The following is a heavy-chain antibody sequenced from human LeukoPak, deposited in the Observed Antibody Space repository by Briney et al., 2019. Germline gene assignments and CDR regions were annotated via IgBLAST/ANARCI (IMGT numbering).Heavy chain of an antibody. J-gene: IGHJ5*02. CDR2: INPNTGGT. CDR3: AGSFRSWIPQGDWFDP. V-gene: IGHV1-2*02. D-gene: IGHD6-13*01. CDR1: GAIFTGYY. Sequence: ASVKVSCKASGAIFTGYYFHWVRQAPGQGLEWMGWINPNTGGTSFLQGRVTMTSDTSSSTAYLTISNLRSDDTAIYYCAGSFRSWIPQGDWFDPWGQGTRVTVSS.